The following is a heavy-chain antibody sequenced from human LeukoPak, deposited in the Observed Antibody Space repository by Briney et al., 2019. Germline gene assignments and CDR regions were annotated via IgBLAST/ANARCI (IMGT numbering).Heavy chain of an antibody. J-gene: IGHJ5*02. D-gene: IGHD1-7*01. CDR1: GGSISSYY. CDR3: ARGKLHYPYNWFDP. V-gene: IGHV4-4*07. Sequence: SETLSLTCTVSGGSISSYYWSWIRQPAGKGLEWIGRIYTSGSTNYNPSLKSRVTMSVDTSKNQSSLKLSSVTAADTAVYYCARGKLHYPYNWFDPWGQGTLVTVSS. CDR2: IYTSGST.